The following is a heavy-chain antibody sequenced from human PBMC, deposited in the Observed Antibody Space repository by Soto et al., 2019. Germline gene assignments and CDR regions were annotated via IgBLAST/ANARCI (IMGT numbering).Heavy chain of an antibody. CDR1: GGTLRNNA. Sequence: QVQLVQSGAEVKTPGSSVRVSCKASGGTLRNNAITWVRQAPGQGLEWMGEIIPIFGTTKFAEKFQGRVSITADTSTNTMYMDLSSLTSEDTAVYYCARAPGYIGYANRGRFDPWGQGTLVTVSS. CDR3: ARAPGYIGYANRGRFDP. J-gene: IGHJ5*02. CDR2: IIPIFGTT. V-gene: IGHV1-69*06. D-gene: IGHD5-12*01.